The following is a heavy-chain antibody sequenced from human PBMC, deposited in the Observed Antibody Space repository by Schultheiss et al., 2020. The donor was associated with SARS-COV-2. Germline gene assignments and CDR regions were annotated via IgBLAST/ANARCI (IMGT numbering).Heavy chain of an antibody. CDR3: AKDHNYGDYGTLYYFDY. J-gene: IGHJ4*02. D-gene: IGHD4-17*01. CDR2: ISYDGSNK. CDR1: GFTFRSYG. V-gene: IGHV3-30*18. Sequence: GGSLRLSCAASGFTFRSYGMHWVRQAPGKGLEWVAVISYDGSNKYYAESVKGRFTISRDNSKNTLYLQMNSLRTEDTAVYYCAKDHNYGDYGTLYYFDYWGQGTLVTVSS.